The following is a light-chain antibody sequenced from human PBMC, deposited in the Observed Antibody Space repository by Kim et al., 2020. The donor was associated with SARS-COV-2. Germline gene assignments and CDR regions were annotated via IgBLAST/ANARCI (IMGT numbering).Light chain of an antibody. CDR2: DAS. CDR3: QQYEILPLT. J-gene: IGKJ5*01. Sequence: DIQMTQSPSSLSASVGDRVTITCQASEDVRKYVNWYQEKPGKAPKLLIYDASILETGAPSPFSGSGSGTDFTFTISSLQPEDIATYYWQQYEILPLTFGQGTRLEIK. V-gene: IGKV1-33*01. CDR1: EDVRKY.